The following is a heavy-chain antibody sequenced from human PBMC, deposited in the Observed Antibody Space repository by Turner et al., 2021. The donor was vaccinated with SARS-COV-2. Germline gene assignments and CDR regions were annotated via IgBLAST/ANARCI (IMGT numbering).Heavy chain of an antibody. J-gene: IGHJ5*02. CDR3: ARAKFRGLISWFDP. CDR1: GFTFSHYD. D-gene: IGHD3-16*01. Sequence: EVQLMESGGALVHPGVSLSLSCAASGFTFSHYDMHLVRQATGEGLEWISAVGTAVDTYYPGSMQGRFTISRENGKNSLYLQMNSLRAGDTAVYYCARAKFRGLISWFDPWGQGTLVTVSS. V-gene: IGHV3-13*04. CDR2: VGTAVDT.